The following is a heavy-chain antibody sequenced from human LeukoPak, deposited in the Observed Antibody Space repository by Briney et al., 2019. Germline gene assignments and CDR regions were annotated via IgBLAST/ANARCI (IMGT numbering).Heavy chain of an antibody. CDR3: ARHPHYTSDWYFDY. CDR1: GGSISSSTYY. V-gene: IGHV4-39*01. D-gene: IGHD6-19*01. Sequence: SETLSLTCTVSGGSISSSTYYWGWVRQPPGKGLEWIGSIYYSGSTYYNPSLKSRVTISVDTSKNQFSLKLSSVTAADTAVYYCARHPHYTSDWYFDYWGQGTLVTVSS. CDR2: IYYSGST. J-gene: IGHJ4*02.